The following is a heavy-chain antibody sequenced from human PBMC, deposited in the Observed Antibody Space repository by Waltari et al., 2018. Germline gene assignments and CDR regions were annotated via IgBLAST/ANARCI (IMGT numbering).Heavy chain of an antibody. D-gene: IGHD6-19*01. J-gene: IGHJ4*02. CDR2: ISSDGTAT. CDR3: ARLEAEQWLGVY. Sequence: EGQLVESGGGLVQPGGSLRLACPGSGSRFRNPWMDWVRPAPGKGLVWISRISSDGTATDYADSVQGRFVISRDNARDTLYLQMNNLRAEDTALYYCARLEAEQWLGVYWGPGTQVTVSA. CDR1: GSRFRNPW. V-gene: IGHV3-74*01.